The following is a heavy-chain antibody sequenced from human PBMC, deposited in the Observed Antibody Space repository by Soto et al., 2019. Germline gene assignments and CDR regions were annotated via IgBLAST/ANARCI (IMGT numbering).Heavy chain of an antibody. D-gene: IGHD2-2*01. CDR2: IKPDGSEK. Sequence: EVQLVESGGGLVQPGESLRLSCAVSGFTFRNYWMNWARQAPGKGPEWVASIKPDGSEKFYVDSVKGRFTISRDNAKNSLYLQMNSLSAEDTTAYYCSTYAGPYWSGTNCCGFDHWGQGTLVTVSS. CDR3: STYAGPYWSGTNCCGFDH. V-gene: IGHV3-7*01. J-gene: IGHJ5*02. CDR1: GFTFRNYW.